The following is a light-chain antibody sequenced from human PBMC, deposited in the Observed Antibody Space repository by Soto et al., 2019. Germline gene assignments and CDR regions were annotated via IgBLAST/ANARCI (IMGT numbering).Light chain of an antibody. Sequence: QSVLTQPRSVSGSPGQSVTISCTGTSSDVGAYNSVSWYQQHPDKAPKLMIYDVSQRPSGVPDRFSGSKSGNTASLTISGLQAEDEADYYCVSYTGTHTPVALGGGTKLTVL. CDR1: SSDVGAYNS. CDR3: VSYTGTHTPVA. CDR2: DVS. J-gene: IGLJ2*01. V-gene: IGLV2-11*01.